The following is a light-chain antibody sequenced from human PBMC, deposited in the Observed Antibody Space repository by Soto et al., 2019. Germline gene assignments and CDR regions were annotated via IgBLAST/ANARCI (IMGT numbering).Light chain of an antibody. CDR1: QDISNY. CDR3: KQYDNLPHT. CDR2: DAS. J-gene: IGKJ4*01. V-gene: IGKV1-33*01. Sequence: IQMTQSPSSLSASVGDRVTITCQASQDISNYLNWYQQKPGKAPKLLIYDASNLETVVPSRFSGSGPEQNFTSPISTLQPEDIQKYYCKQYDNLPHTFGEGPKVDIK.